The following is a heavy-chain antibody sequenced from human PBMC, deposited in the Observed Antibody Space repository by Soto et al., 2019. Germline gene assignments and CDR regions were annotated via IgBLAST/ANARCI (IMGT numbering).Heavy chain of an antibody. J-gene: IGHJ6*02. V-gene: IGHV3-11*01. CDR1: GFTFSDYY. CDR2: ISSSGTTI. D-gene: IGHD6-25*01. Sequence: QVQLVESGGGLVKPGGSLRLSCVVSGFTFSDYYMTWIRQAPGKGLEWVSYISSSGTTIYSAYSVKGRFTISRDNAKNSLYLQMKSLRADDTAVYYCARSSATVNGWWGYGLDVWGQGTTVTVSS. CDR3: ARSSATVNGWWGYGLDV.